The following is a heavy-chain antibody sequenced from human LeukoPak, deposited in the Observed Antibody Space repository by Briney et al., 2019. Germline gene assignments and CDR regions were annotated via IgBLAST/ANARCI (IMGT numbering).Heavy chain of an antibody. CDR2: IYYSGST. D-gene: IGHD6-19*01. V-gene: IGHV4-59*01. CDR3: ATLVAVADPYYFGY. Sequence: SETLSLTCTVSGGSISSYYWSWIRQPPGKGLEWIGYIYYSGSTNYNPSLKSRVTISVDTSKNQFSLKLSTVTAADTAVYYCATLVAVADPYYFGYWGQGTLVTVSS. CDR1: GGSISSYY. J-gene: IGHJ4*02.